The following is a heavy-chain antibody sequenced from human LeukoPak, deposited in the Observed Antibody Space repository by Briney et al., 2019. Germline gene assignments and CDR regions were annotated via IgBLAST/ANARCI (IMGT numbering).Heavy chain of an antibody. J-gene: IGHJ4*02. CDR2: IRHDGSEK. V-gene: IGHV3-7*01. Sequence: GGSLRLSCAASGFTFSSYWMSWVRQAPGKGLEWVANIRHDGSEKYYVDSVKGRFTISRDNAKDSLYLQMNSLRVEDTAVYYCARGPITTRSHFDYWGQGTLVTVSS. D-gene: IGHD3-22*01. CDR3: ARGPITTRSHFDY. CDR1: GFTFSSYW.